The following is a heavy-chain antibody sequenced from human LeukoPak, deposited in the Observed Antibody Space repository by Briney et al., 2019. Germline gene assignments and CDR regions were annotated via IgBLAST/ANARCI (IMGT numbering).Heavy chain of an antibody. D-gene: IGHD3-10*01. CDR2: TYYRSKWYN. V-gene: IGHV6-1*01. J-gene: IGHJ6*03. Sequence: SQTLSLTCAISGDSVSSNSAAWNWIRQSPSRGLEWLGRTYYRSKWYNDYAVSVKSRITINPDTSKNQFSLQLNSVTPEDTAVYYCARGYYYGSGSYKPPYYMDVWGKGTTVTISS. CDR1: GDSVSSNSAA. CDR3: ARGYYYGSGSYKPPYYMDV.